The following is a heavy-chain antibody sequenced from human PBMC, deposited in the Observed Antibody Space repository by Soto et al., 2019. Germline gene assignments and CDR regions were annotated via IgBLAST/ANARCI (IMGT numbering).Heavy chain of an antibody. CDR1: GFAFSSYV. CDR2: ISYDGRNK. CDR3: ARDGYNYAYGY. V-gene: IGHV3-30*04. J-gene: IGHJ4*02. Sequence: GGSLRLSCAASGFAFSSYVMHWVRQAPGKGLEWVAVISYDGRNKYYADSVKGRFTISRDNSKNTLYLQMNSLRGEDTAVYYCARDGYNYAYGYWGQGTLVTVSS. D-gene: IGHD5-18*01.